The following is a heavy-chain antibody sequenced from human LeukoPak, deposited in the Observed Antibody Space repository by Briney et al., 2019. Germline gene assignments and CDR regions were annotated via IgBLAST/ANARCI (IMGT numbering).Heavy chain of an antibody. CDR3: ARRRYSSGRYSDY. Sequence: PSETLSLTCTVSGGSISSSSYYWGWIRQPPRKGLEWIGEINHSGSTNYNPSLKSRVTISVDTSKNQFSLKLSSVTAADTAVYYCARRRYSSGRYSDYWGQGTLVTVSS. D-gene: IGHD6-19*01. J-gene: IGHJ4*02. V-gene: IGHV4-39*07. CDR2: INHSGST. CDR1: GGSISSSSYY.